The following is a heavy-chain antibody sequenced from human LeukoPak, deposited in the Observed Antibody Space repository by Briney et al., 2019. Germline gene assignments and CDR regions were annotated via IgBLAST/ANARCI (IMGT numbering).Heavy chain of an antibody. V-gene: IGHV4-34*01. D-gene: IGHD1-26*01. CDR1: GGSFSGYY. CDR2: INHSGST. Sequence: SETLSLTCAVYGGSFSGYYWSWIRQPPGKGLEWIGEINHSGSTNYNPSLKCRVTISVDTSKNQFSLKLSSVTAADTAVYYCARQHSGSYYVRFDYWGQGTLVTVSS. J-gene: IGHJ4*02. CDR3: ARQHSGSYYVRFDY.